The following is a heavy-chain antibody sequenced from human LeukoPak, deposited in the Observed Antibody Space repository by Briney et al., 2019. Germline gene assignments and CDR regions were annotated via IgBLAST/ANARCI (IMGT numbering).Heavy chain of an antibody. J-gene: IGHJ4*02. Sequence: SETLSLTSTVSGGSISTYYWSWIRRPPGKGLEWIAYIHASGPTNYNPSLKSRITISVDTSKNQFSLKLSSVTAADTAVYYCARHDAGIAARPFDNWGQGTLVTVSS. D-gene: IGHD6-6*01. CDR3: ARHDAGIAARPFDN. CDR2: IHASGPT. CDR1: GGSISTYY. V-gene: IGHV4-4*09.